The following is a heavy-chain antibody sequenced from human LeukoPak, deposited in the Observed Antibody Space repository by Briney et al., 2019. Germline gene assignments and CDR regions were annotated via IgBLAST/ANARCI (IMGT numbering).Heavy chain of an antibody. CDR3: ARGVGGRRGMIDY. V-gene: IGHV3-21*01. CDR2: ISSSSSYI. CDR1: GFTFSSYS. Sequence: PGGSLRLSCAASGFTFSSYSMNWVRQAPGKGLEWVSSISSSSSYIYYADSVKGRFTISRDNAKNSLYLQMNSLRAEDTAVYYCARGVGGRRGMIDYWGQGTLVTVSS. J-gene: IGHJ4*02. D-gene: IGHD2-21*01.